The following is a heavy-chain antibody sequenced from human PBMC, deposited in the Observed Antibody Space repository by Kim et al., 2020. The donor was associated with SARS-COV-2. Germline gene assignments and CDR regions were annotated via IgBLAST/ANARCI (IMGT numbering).Heavy chain of an antibody. D-gene: IGHD6-19*01. Sequence: SETLSLTCAVYGGSFSGYYWSWIRQPPGKGLEWIGEINHSGSTNYNPSLKSRVTISVDTSKNQFSLKLSSVTAADTAVYYCATGYSSGCPSWGQGTLVTVSS. J-gene: IGHJ4*01. CDR2: INHSGST. CDR3: ATGYSSGCPS. V-gene: IGHV4-34*01. CDR1: GGSFSGYY.